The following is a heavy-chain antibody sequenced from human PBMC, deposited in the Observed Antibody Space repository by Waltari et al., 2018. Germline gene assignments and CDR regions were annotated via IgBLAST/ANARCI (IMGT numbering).Heavy chain of an antibody. Sequence: QVQLVQSGAEVKKPGSSVKVSCKASGGTFSSYAISWVRQAPGQWLEWMGGIIPIFGTANYAQKFQGRVTITADESTSTAYMELSSLRSEDTAVYYCARGRIGITSSHLPGNFQHWGQGTLVTVSS. J-gene: IGHJ1*01. CDR3: ARGRIGITSSHLPGNFQH. D-gene: IGHD3-10*01. CDR1: GGTFSSYA. V-gene: IGHV1-69*01. CDR2: IIPIFGTA.